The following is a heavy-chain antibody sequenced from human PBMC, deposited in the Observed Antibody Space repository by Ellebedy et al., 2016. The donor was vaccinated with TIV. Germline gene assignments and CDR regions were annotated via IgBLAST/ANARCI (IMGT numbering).Heavy chain of an antibody. CDR2: ISSDGNNE. D-gene: IGHD2-15*01. J-gene: IGHJ4*02. CDR3: ARGGHDCSGGDCYFY. V-gene: IGHV3-30*19. Sequence: GGSLRLXCAGSGFTFSGYGMHWVRQAPGRGLEWLAVISSDGNNEYYADSVKGRFTISRDNSRDTLYLQMNSLRADDTAVYSCARGGHDCSGGDCYFYWGQGTLVTVSS. CDR1: GFTFSGYG.